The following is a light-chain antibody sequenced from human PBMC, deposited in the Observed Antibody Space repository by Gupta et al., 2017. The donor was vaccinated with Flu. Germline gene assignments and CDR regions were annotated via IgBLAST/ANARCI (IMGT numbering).Light chain of an antibody. CDR2: AAS. J-gene: IGKJ4*01. CDR1: QGISNH. Sequence: DIQMTQSPSSLSASAGDRVTITCRASQGISNHLAWYQQKPGKVPKLLIYAASTLQSGVPSRFSGSGSGTDFTLTISSLQPEDVASYYCQKYNSVPLTFGGGTKVEIK. V-gene: IGKV1-27*01. CDR3: QKYNSVPLT.